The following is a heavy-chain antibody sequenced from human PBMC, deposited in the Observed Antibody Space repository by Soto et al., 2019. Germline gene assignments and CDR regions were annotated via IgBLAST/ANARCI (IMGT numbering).Heavy chain of an antibody. D-gene: IGHD4-17*01. V-gene: IGHV4-31*03. CDR1: GGSINSHDHY. J-gene: IGHJ6*02. CDR2: IYRSGST. CDR3: ARDKGGELLKGAGIDG. Sequence: QVQLQESGPGLVKPSQTLSLTCIVSGGSINSHDHYWSWIRQLPGKGLEWIGHIYRSGSTSYNPSLKSRLAISIDTSQNQFPLSLSSVTAADTAVYFCARDKGGELLKGAGIDGWGQGTTVTVSS.